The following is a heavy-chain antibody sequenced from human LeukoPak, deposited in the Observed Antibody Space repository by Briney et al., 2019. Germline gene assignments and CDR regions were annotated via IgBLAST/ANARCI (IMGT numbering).Heavy chain of an antibody. Sequence: PGGSLRLSWAASAFTFSSHAISCDSHVAGEWMGWVASISGSVGSTSYADSGKGRFTISRDNSTNTMYLQMNSLRAADTAVYFRANPLGADDDYWGQGNLVTVSS. CDR1: AFTFSSHA. V-gene: IGHV3-23*01. CDR3: ANPLGADDDY. CDR2: ISGSVGST. D-gene: IGHD1-1*01. J-gene: IGHJ4*02.